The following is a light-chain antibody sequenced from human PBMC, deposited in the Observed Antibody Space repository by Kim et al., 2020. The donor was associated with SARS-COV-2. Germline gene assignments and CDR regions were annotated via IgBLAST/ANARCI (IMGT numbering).Light chain of an antibody. CDR1: SSDVGGYNY. Sequence: QSALTQPASVSGSPGQSITISCTGTSSDVGGYNYVSWYQQHPDKAPKLMIYDVSKRPSGVSNRFSGSKSGNTASLTISGLQAEDEADYYCSSYTSSSVVFGGGTQLTVL. CDR3: SSYTSSSVV. CDR2: DVS. J-gene: IGLJ2*01. V-gene: IGLV2-14*01.